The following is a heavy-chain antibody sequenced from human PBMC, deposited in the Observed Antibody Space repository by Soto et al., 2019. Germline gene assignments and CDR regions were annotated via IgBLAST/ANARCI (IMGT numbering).Heavy chain of an antibody. CDR1: GGSISSGGYY. J-gene: IGHJ4*02. Sequence: QVQLQESGPGLVKPSQTLSLTCTVSGGSISSGGYYWSWIRQHPGKGLEWIGYIYYSGSTYYNPSLKSRVTITVDTSKNQFSLKPSSVTATDTAVYYCARGGGLMHLLAYWGQGTLVTVSS. D-gene: IGHD3-16*01. V-gene: IGHV4-31*03. CDR2: IYYSGST. CDR3: ARGGGLMHLLAY.